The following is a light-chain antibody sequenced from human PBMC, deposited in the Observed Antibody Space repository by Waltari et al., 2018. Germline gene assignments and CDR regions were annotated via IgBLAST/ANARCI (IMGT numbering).Light chain of an antibody. J-gene: IGLJ1*01. V-gene: IGLV1-47*01. Sequence: QSVLTQPPSASGTPGQRVTISCSGSSSNLGSHYLSWYQQLPGTAPKLLIYRNNQRPSGVPDRFSGSKSGTSASLAISGLRSEDEADYYCAAWDDSLSGFYVFGTGTKVTVL. CDR2: RNN. CDR3: AAWDDSLSGFYV. CDR1: SSNLGSHY.